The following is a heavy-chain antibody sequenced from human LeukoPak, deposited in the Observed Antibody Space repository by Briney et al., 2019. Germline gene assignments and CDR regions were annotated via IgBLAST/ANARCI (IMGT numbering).Heavy chain of an antibody. CDR3: ARDSPGYCSSTSCYGSYGMDV. J-gene: IGHJ6*02. CDR2: INQDGSAQ. D-gene: IGHD2-2*01. V-gene: IGHV3-7*01. Sequence: GGSLRLSCTASGFSFSGYWMSWVRQAPGKGLEWVANINQDGSAQYYVDSVKGQFTISRDNAKNSLYLQMNSLRAEDTAVYYCARDSPGYCSSTSCYGSYGMDVWGQGTTVTVSS. CDR1: GFSFSGYW.